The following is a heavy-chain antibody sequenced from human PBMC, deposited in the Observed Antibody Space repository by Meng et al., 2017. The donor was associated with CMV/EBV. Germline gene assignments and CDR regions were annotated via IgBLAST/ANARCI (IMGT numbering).Heavy chain of an antibody. CDR2: INPNSGGT. CDR3: AREVPDDKITILTGGSFDY. J-gene: IGHJ4*02. Sequence: ASVKVSCKASGYTFTGYYMHWVRQAPGQGLEWMGWINPNSGGTNYAQKFQGRVTTTRDTSISTAYMELSRLRSDDTAVYYCAREVPDDKITILTGGSFDYWGQGTLVTVSS. CDR1: GYTFTGYY. D-gene: IGHD3-9*01. V-gene: IGHV1-2*02.